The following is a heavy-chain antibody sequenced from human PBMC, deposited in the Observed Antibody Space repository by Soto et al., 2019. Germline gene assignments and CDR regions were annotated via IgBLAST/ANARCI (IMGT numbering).Heavy chain of an antibody. CDR1: GYTFGNYG. J-gene: IGHJ5*02. CDR3: ARKSSSSSWFDP. V-gene: IGHV1-18*01. D-gene: IGHD6-6*01. CDR2: ISGYNGNT. Sequence: GASVKVSCKASGYTFGNYGISWVRQAPGQGLEWMGWISGYNGNTNYAQNFQGRVTMTADPSTRTAYMDLRSLISDDTAVYFCARKSSSSSWFDPWGQGTLVTVSS.